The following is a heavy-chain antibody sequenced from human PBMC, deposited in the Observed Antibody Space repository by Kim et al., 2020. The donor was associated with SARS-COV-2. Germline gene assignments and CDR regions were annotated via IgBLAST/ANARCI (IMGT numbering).Heavy chain of an antibody. CDR2: INHSGST. Sequence: SETLSLTCAVYGGSFSGYYWSWIRQPLGKGLEWIGEINHSGSTNYNPSLKSRVTISVDTSKNQFSLKLSSVTAADTAVYYCASTRYSSGWLFDYWGQGTLVTVSS. J-gene: IGHJ4*02. V-gene: IGHV4-34*01. CDR1: GGSFSGYY. D-gene: IGHD6-19*01. CDR3: ASTRYSSGWLFDY.